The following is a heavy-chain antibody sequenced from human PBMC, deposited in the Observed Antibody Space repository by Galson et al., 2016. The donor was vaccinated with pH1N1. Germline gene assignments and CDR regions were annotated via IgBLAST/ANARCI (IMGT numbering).Heavy chain of an antibody. D-gene: IGHD4-23*01. V-gene: IGHV1-69*13. CDR3: ARTPTSVVTVDSPFDV. CDR2: IIPIFGTT. J-gene: IGHJ6*02. CDR1: EGTFTSST. Sequence: SVKVSCKVSEGTFTSSTITWVRHAPGQGLEWVGDIIPIFGTTTYALKFQGRVTLTADGSLHTAFMELSGLTSQDTAVYYCARTPTSVVTVDSPFDVWGQGTTVTVSS.